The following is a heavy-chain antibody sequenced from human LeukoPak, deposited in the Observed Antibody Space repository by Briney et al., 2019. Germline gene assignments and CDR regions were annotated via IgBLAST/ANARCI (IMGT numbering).Heavy chain of an antibody. CDR3: AREDTALVIAY. D-gene: IGHD5-18*01. CDR1: GFTFSSYG. J-gene: IGHJ4*02. Sequence: QSGGSLRLSCAASGFTFSSYGMHWVRQAPGKGLEWVAITWYDGSNKYYTDSVKGRFTISRDNSKNTLYLQMNSLRVEDTAVYYCAREDTALVIAYWGQGTLVTVSS. V-gene: IGHV3-33*01. CDR2: TWYDGSNK.